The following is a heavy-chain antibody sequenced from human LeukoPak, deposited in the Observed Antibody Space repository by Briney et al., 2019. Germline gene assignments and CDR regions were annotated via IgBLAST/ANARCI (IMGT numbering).Heavy chain of an antibody. CDR1: GGSISSGSYY. D-gene: IGHD2-2*01. V-gene: IGHV4-61*02. Sequence: ASQTLSLTCTVSGGSISSGSYYWSWIRQPAGKGLEWIGRMYTIQTSGSTNYNPSLKSRVTISVDTSKNQFSLKLNSVTAADTAVYYCATSAIRYCSSTSCPFDYWGQGTLVTVSS. J-gene: IGHJ4*02. CDR2: MYTIQTSGST. CDR3: ATSAIRYCSSTSCPFDY.